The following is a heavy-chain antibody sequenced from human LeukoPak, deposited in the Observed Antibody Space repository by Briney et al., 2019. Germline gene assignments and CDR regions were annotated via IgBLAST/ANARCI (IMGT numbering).Heavy chain of an antibody. J-gene: IGHJ4*02. CDR1: GFTFSSYA. CDR3: AKDASLLGLRLGELLSSPYFDY. Sequence: GGSLRLSCAASGFTFSSYAMSWVRQAPGKGLEWVSAISGSGGSTYYADSVKGRFTISRDNSKNTLYLQMNSLRAEDTAVYYCAKDASLLGLRLGELLSSPYFDYWGQGTLVTVSS. CDR2: ISGSGGST. V-gene: IGHV3-23*01. D-gene: IGHD3-16*01.